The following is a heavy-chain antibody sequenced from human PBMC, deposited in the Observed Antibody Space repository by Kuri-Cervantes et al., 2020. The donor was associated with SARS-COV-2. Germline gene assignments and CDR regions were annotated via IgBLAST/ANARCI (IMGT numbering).Heavy chain of an antibody. Sequence: GESLKISCAASGFTFSDYYMSWIRQAPGKGLEWVSYISSSSSYTNYADSVKGRFTISRDNAKNSLYLQMNSLRAEDTAVYYCARLPSYYYYGMDVWGQGTTVTVSS. V-gene: IGHV3-11*06. CDR3: ARLPSYYYYGMDV. CDR1: GFTFSDYY. CDR2: ISSSSSYT. J-gene: IGHJ6*02.